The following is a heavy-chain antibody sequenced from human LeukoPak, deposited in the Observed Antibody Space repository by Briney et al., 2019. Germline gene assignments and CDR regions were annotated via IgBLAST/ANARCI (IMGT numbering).Heavy chain of an antibody. CDR2: IYYSGST. CDR3: ARVYYDFWSGYYTSAWFDP. V-gene: IGHV4-61*08. Sequence: SETLSLTCTVSGGSISSGGYYWSWIRQHPGKGLEWIGYIYYSGSTNYNPSLKSRVTISVDTSKNQFSLKLSSVTAADTAVYYCARVYYDFWSGYYTSAWFDPWGQGTLVTASS. J-gene: IGHJ5*02. D-gene: IGHD3-3*01. CDR1: GGSISSGGYY.